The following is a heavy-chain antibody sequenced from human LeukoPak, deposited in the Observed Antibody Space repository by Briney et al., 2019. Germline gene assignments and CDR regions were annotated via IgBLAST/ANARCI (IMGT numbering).Heavy chain of an antibody. CDR2: IYYSGST. Sequence: SETLSLTCTVSGGSISSGGYYWSWIRQHPGKGLEWIGYIYYSGSTYYNPSLKSRVTISVDTSKNQFSLKLSSVTAADTAVYYCARDLYEGLHAFDIWGQGTMVTVSS. V-gene: IGHV4-31*03. D-gene: IGHD2/OR15-2a*01. CDR1: GGSISSGGYY. CDR3: ARDLYEGLHAFDI. J-gene: IGHJ3*02.